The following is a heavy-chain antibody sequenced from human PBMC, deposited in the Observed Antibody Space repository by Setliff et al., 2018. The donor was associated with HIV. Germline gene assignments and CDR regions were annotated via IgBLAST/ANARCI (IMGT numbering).Heavy chain of an antibody. CDR1: GGTFSSYA. J-gene: IGHJ5*02. Sequence: SVKVSCKASGGTFSSYAISWVRQAPGQGLEWMGGIIPIFGSANYAQKFQGRVTITTDESTSTAYMEIKSLTSDDTAVYYCARGYCGGGICYSPNWLDPWGQGTLVTVSS. D-gene: IGHD2-15*01. V-gene: IGHV1-69*05. CDR2: IIPIFGSA. CDR3: ARGYCGGGICYSPNWLDP.